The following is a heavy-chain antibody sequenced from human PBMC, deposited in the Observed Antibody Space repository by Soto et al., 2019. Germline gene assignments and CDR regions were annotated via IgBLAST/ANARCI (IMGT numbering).Heavy chain of an antibody. CDR1: DFSFRNYG. D-gene: IGHD1-26*01. Sequence: GGSLRLSCVASDFSFRNYGMHWVRQAPGKGLEWVADISYDGRNKYYAESVKGRFTISRDNSKNALYLQMNSLRTEDTAVYYCAKDWRWEQQIYGMNVWGQGTTVTVSS. J-gene: IGHJ6*02. CDR2: ISYDGRNK. CDR3: AKDWRWEQQIYGMNV. V-gene: IGHV3-30*18.